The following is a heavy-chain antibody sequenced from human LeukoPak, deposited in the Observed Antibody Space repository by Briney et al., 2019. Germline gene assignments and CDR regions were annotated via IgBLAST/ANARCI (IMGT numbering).Heavy chain of an antibody. V-gene: IGHV3-23*01. CDR3: AKAVNFGNLDY. CDR1: GFTFSSYA. CDR2: ISGSGGST. J-gene: IGHJ4*02. Sequence: GGSLRLSCAASGFTFSSYAMSWVRQAPGKGLEWVSSISGSGGSTYYADSVKGRFTISRDNSKNTLYLQMNSLRAEGTAVYYCAKAVNFGNLDYWGQGTLVTVSS. D-gene: IGHD1-14*01.